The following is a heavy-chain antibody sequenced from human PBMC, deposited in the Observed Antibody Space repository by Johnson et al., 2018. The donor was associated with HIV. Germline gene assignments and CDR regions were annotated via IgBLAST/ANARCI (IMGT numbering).Heavy chain of an antibody. CDR3: AKDRRFGELWIHDAFDI. CDR2: ISYDGSDK. V-gene: IGHV3-30-3*02. D-gene: IGHD3-10*01. J-gene: IGHJ3*02. CDR1: GFTFSSYA. Sequence: QVHLVESGGGVVQPGGSLRLSCAASGFTFSSYAMHWVRQAPGKGLEWVAVISYDGSDKYYADSVKGRFTISRDNSKNTVFLQMNSLRPEDTAMYYCAKDRRFGELWIHDAFDIWGQGTMVTVSS.